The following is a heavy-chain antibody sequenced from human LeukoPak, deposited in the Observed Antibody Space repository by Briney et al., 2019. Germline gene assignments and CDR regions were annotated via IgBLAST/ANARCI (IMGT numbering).Heavy chain of an antibody. CDR1: GYTFSIFG. V-gene: IGHV1-8*02. D-gene: IGHD7-27*01. Sequence: ASVTVSCTASGYTFSIFGVSWVRQAPGQGPEWMGWMNPNSGATGYAQKFQGRVTMTRSASINTAYMELSNLRSEDTAVYYCAGAPRSWGFDYWGQGTLVTVSS. CDR2: MNPNSGAT. CDR3: AGAPRSWGFDY. J-gene: IGHJ4*02.